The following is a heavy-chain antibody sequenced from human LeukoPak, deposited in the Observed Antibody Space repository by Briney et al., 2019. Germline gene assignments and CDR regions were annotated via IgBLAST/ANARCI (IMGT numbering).Heavy chain of an antibody. CDR3: ARAQWRTYSYYYMDV. CDR1: GFTFSSYA. Sequence: GGSLRLSCAASGFTFSSYAMHWVRQAPGKGLEWVAVISYDGSNKYYADSVKGRFTISRDNSKDTLYLQMNSLRAEDTAIYYCARAQWRTYSYYYMDVWGKGTTVTVSS. V-gene: IGHV3-30*07. CDR2: ISYDGSNK. D-gene: IGHD6-19*01. J-gene: IGHJ6*03.